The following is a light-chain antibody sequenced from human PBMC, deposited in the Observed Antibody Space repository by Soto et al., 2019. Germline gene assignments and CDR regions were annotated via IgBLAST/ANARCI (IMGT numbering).Light chain of an antibody. J-gene: IGKJ4*01. CDR2: GAS. Sequence: EIVVTQSPVTLSVSPGERITLSCRASQSVRSNLAWYQQRPGQAPRLLIYGASTRATGIPARFSGSGSGKDFTLTISSLQSEDSAVYYCQQYDIWPPLTFGGGTKVEIK. V-gene: IGKV3-15*01. CDR1: QSVRSN. CDR3: QQYDIWPPLT.